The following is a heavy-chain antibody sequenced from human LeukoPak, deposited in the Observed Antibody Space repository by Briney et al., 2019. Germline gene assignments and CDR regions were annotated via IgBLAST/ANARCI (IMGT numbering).Heavy chain of an antibody. D-gene: IGHD6-6*01. CDR1: GYTFTNYD. J-gene: IGHJ6*02. CDR3: ASEYSSASYYGMDV. CDR2: MNPNSGNT. V-gene: IGHV1-8*01. Sequence: GASVKVSCKASGYTFTNYDINWVRQATGQGLEWMGWMNPNSGNTGYAQKFQGRVTMTRNTSISTAYMELSSLRSEDTAVYYCASEYSSASYYGMDVWGQGTTVTVSS.